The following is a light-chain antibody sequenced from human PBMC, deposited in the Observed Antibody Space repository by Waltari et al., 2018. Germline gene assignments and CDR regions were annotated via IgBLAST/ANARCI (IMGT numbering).Light chain of an antibody. Sequence: EIVLTQSPGTLSLSPGERATLSCRASQSVSSSYLAWYQQKPGQAPRLPIYGASSRATGIPDRFSGSGSGTDFTLTISRLEPEDVAVYYCQQYGSSPRLTFGGGTKVEIK. V-gene: IGKV3-20*01. CDR2: GAS. J-gene: IGKJ4*01. CDR1: QSVSSSY. CDR3: QQYGSSPRLT.